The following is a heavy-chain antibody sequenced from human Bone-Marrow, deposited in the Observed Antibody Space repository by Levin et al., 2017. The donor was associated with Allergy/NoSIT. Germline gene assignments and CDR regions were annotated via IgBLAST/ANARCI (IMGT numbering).Heavy chain of an antibody. CDR3: AKDRGATVVTLYGLDV. CDR2: ISYDASDK. Sequence: GGSLRLSCEASGFTFSGFGMHCVRQAPGKGLEWVAVISYDASDKKYADSVKGRFTISRDNSKNTLYLEMNSLRPEDTAVYYCAKDRGATVVTLYGLDVWGQGTTVTVSS. V-gene: IGHV3-30*18. CDR1: GFTFSGFG. D-gene: IGHD4-23*01. J-gene: IGHJ6*02.